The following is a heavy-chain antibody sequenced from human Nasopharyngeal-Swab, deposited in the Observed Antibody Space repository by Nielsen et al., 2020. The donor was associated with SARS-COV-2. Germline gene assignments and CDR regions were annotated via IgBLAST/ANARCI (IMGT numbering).Heavy chain of an antibody. D-gene: IGHD3-3*01. J-gene: IGHJ4*02. CDR2: IHTNTGNP. CDR3: ARDLTYYDFWSGYYTTPSDY. Sequence: ASVKVSCQASGYTFTSYAMNWVRQAPGQGLEWMGWIHTNTGNPTYAQGFTGRFVFSLDTSVSTAYLQISSLKAEDTAVYYCARDLTYYDFWSGYYTTPSDYWGQGTLVTVSS. CDR1: GYTFTSYA. V-gene: IGHV7-4-1*02.